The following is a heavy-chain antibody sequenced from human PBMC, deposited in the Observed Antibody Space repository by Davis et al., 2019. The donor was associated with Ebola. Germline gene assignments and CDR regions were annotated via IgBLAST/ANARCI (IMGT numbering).Heavy chain of an antibody. CDR2: IYYSGST. V-gene: IGHV4-61*01. Sequence: PSETLSLTCTVSGGSVSSGSYYWSWIRQPPGKGLEWIGYIYYSGSTNCNPSLKSRVTISVDTSKNQFSLKLSSVTAADTAVYYCARVRYYFDYWGQGTLVTVSS. J-gene: IGHJ4*02. CDR1: GGSVSSGSYY. CDR3: ARVRYYFDY.